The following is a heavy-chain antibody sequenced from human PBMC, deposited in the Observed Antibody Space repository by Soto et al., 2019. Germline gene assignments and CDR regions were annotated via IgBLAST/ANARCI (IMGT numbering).Heavy chain of an antibody. CDR2: ISGSGGNT. V-gene: IGHV3-23*01. CDR1: GFTFRSYG. J-gene: IGHJ4*02. CDR3: AKDLFLGRLDY. D-gene: IGHD2-21*01. Sequence: VGSLRLSCVASGFTFRSYGMSWVRQAPGKGLEWVSAISGSGGNTYYADSVKGRFSISRDNSKNTLFLQMNSLRDEDTAVYYCAKDLFLGRLDYWGQGILVTVSS.